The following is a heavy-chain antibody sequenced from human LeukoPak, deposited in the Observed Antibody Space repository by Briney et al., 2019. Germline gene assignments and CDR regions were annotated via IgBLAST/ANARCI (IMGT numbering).Heavy chain of an antibody. D-gene: IGHD1-7*01. Sequence: ASVKVSCKTSGYTINWVRQATGQGLEWMGWMNPNSGNTGYAQKFQGRVTITRNTSISTAYMELSSLRSEDTAVYYCARVNAVTGTTLPFDYWGQGTLVTVSS. V-gene: IGHV1-8*03. J-gene: IGHJ4*02. CDR3: ARVNAVTGTTLPFDY. CDR1: GYT. CDR2: MNPNSGNT.